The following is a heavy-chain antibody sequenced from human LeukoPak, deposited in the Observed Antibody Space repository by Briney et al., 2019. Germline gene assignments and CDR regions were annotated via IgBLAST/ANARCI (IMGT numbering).Heavy chain of an antibody. CDR1: GGSISSNSYY. V-gene: IGHV4-39*02. CDR2: IYYSGST. Sequence: SETLSLTCTVSGGSISSNSYYWGWIRQPPGKGLEWIGSIYYSGSTYYNPSLKSRVTISVDTSKNQFSLKLSSVTAADTAVYYCARECRSSWSFDYWGQGTLVTVSS. J-gene: IGHJ4*02. D-gene: IGHD6-13*01. CDR3: ARECRSSWSFDY.